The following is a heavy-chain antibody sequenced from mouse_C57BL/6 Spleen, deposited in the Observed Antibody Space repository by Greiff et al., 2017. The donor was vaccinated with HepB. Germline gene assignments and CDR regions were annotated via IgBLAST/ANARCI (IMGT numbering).Heavy chain of an antibody. D-gene: IGHD1-1*01. J-gene: IGHJ1*03. CDR3: AIGASSYVGYFDV. V-gene: IGHV1-74*01. CDR1: GYTFTSYW. CDR2: IHPSDSDT. Sequence: QVQLKQPGAELVKPGASVKVSCKASGYTFTSYWMHWVKQRPGQGLEWIGRIHPSDSDTNYNQKFKGKATLTVDKSSSTAYMQLSSLTSEDSAVYYCAIGASSYVGYFDVWGTGTTVTVSS.